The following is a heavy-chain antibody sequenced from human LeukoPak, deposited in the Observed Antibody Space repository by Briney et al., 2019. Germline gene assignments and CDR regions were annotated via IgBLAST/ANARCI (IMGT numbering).Heavy chain of an antibody. CDR2: ISSSSSYI. D-gene: IGHD2-2*01. CDR3: ARDHLRKLGYCSSTSCWPVYYYYGMDV. V-gene: IGHV3-21*01. Sequence: GGSLRLSCAASGFTFSSYSMNWVRQAPGKGLEWVSSISSSSSYIYYADSVKGRFTISRDNAKNSLYLQMNSLRAEDTAVYYCARDHLRKLGYCSSTSCWPVYYYYGMDVWGQGTTVTVS. CDR1: GFTFSSYS. J-gene: IGHJ6*02.